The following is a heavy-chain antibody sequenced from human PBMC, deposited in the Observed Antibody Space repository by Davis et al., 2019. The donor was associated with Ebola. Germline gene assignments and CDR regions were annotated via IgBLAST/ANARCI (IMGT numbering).Heavy chain of an antibody. V-gene: IGHV3-30-3*01. J-gene: IGHJ4*02. D-gene: IGHD4-17*01. CDR1: GFTFTNYR. Sequence: GESLKISCAASGFTFTNYRMHWVRQAPGKGLEWVALISYDGSNKYYADSVKGRFTISRDNSKKTLYLQMNTLRNEDTAVYYCARDGSTTVTQNYLDYWGQGTLVTVSS. CDR2: ISYDGSNK. CDR3: ARDGSTTVTQNYLDY.